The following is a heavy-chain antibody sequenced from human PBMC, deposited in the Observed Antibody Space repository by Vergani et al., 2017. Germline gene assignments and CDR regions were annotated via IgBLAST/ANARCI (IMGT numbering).Heavy chain of an antibody. J-gene: IGHJ4*02. V-gene: IGHV1-2*02. CDR2: INPNSGGT. D-gene: IGHD1-26*01. Sequence: QVQLVQSGAEVKKPGASVKVSCKASGYTFTGYYMHWVRQAPGQGLEWMGWINPNSGGTNYAQKFQGRVTMTRDTSISTAYMELSRLRSDDTAVYYCARVTGTSVSYSEADYWGQGTLVTVSS. CDR1: GYTFTGYY. CDR3: ARVTGTSVSYSEADY.